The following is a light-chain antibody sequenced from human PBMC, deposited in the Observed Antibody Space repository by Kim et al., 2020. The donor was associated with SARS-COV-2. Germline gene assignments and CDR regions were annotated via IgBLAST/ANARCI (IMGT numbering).Light chain of an antibody. J-gene: IGLJ3*02. CDR3: QTWGTGIRV. CDR2: LNSDGSH. Sequence: SVKLACTLSSGHSSYASAWHQQQPEKGPRYLMKLNSDGSHSKGDGIPDRFSGSSSGAERYLTISSLQSEDEADYYCQTWGTGIRVFGGGTQLTVL. V-gene: IGLV4-69*01. CDR1: SGHSSYA.